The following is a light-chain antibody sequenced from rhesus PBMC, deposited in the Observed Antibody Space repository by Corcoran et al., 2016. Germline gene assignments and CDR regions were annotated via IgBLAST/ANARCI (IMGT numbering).Light chain of an antibody. CDR3: QQYDSAPYS. V-gene: IGKV1-21*01. J-gene: IGKJ2*01. CDR2: KAS. CDR1: QGISSW. Sequence: DIQMTQSPSSLSASVGDRVTITCRASQGISSWLSWYQQKPGKAPKLLIYKASSLHSGVPSRFSGSGSGTDVALTISSLQPEDFASYYCQQYDSAPYSFGQGTKVEIK.